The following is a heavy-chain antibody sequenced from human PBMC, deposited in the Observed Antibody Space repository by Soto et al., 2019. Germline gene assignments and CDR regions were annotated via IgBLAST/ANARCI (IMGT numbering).Heavy chain of an antibody. D-gene: IGHD6-19*01. V-gene: IGHV1-24*01. Sequence: GASVKVSCKVSGYTLTELSMHWVRQAPGKGLEWMGGFDPEDGETIYAQKFQGRVTMTEDTSTDTAYMELSSLRSEDTAVYYCATGVPVAVAGPYYYYGMDVWGQGTTITVSS. CDR2: FDPEDGET. CDR1: GYTLTELS. J-gene: IGHJ6*02. CDR3: ATGVPVAVAGPYYYYGMDV.